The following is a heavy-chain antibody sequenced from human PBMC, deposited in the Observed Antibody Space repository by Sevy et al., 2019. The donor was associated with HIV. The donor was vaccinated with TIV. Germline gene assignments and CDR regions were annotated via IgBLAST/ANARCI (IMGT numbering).Heavy chain of an antibody. CDR3: ASTLRITMIVVVTEEYAFDI. V-gene: IGHV1-24*01. CDR1: GYTLTELS. D-gene: IGHD3-22*01. CDR2: FDPEDGET. J-gene: IGHJ3*02. Sequence: ASVKVSCKVSGYTLTELSMHWVRQAPGKGLEWMGGFDPEDGETIYAQKFQGRVTMTEGTSTDTAYMELSSLRSEDTAVYYCASTLRITMIVVVTEEYAFDIWGQGTMVTVSS.